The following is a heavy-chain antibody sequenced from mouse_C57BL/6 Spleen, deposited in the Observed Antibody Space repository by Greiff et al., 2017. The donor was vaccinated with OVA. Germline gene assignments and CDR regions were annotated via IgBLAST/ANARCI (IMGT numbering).Heavy chain of an antibody. V-gene: IGHV1-52*01. CDR2: IDPSDSET. D-gene: IGHD2-4*01. Sequence: VQLQQPGAELVRPGSSVKLSCKASGYTFTSYWMHWVKQRPIQGLEWIGNIDPSDSETHYNQKFKDKATLTVDKSSSTAYMQLSSLTSEDSAVYYCARRGDYGVDYWGQGTTLTVSS. CDR1: GYTFTSYW. CDR3: ARRGDYGVDY. J-gene: IGHJ2*01.